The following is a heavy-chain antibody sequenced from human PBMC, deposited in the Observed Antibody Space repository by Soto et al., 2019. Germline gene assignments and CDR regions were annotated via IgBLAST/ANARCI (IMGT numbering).Heavy chain of an antibody. Sequence: QVQLVESGGGVVQPGRSLRLCCAASGFTLSRNAMHWVRQAPGKGLEWVAVISYDGSNKYYADSVKGRFTISRDNSKNTLYLQMNSLRAEDTAVYYCARFCISTSCYASFDYWGQGTLVTVSS. CDR2: ISYDGSNK. CDR3: ARFCISTSCYASFDY. D-gene: IGHD2-2*01. V-gene: IGHV3-30-3*01. CDR1: GFTLSRNA. J-gene: IGHJ4*02.